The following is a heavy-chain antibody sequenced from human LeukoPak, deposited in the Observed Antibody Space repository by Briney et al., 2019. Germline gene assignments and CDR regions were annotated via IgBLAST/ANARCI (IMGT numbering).Heavy chain of an antibody. D-gene: IGHD2-21*02. CDR1: GYTFTSYG. CDR3: ARGVSDPLPYCGGDCYPGWFDP. CDR2: ISAYNGNT. V-gene: IGHV1-18*01. Sequence: ASAKVSCKASGYTFTSYGISWVRQAPGQGLEWMGWISAYNGNTNYAQKLQGRVTMTTDTSTSTAYMELRSLRSDDTAVYYCARGVSDPLPYCGGDCYPGWFDPWGQGTLVTVSS. J-gene: IGHJ5*02.